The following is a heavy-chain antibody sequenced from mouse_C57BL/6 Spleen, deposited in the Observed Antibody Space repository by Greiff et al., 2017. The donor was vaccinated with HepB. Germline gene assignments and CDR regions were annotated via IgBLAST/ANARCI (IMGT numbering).Heavy chain of an antibody. CDR3: ARVSSGYLAY. D-gene: IGHD3-2*02. J-gene: IGHJ3*01. Sequence: QVQLKQPGAELVRPGSSVKLSCKASGYTFTSYWMHWVKQRPIQGLEWIGNIDPSDSETHYNQKFKDKATLTVDKSSSTAYMQLSSLTSEDSAVYYCARVSSGYLAYWGQGTLVTVSA. CDR2: IDPSDSET. V-gene: IGHV1-52*01. CDR1: GYTFTSYW.